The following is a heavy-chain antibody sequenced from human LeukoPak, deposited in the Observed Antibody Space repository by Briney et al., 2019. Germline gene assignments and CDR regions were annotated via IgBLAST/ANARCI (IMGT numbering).Heavy chain of an antibody. CDR1: GFTVSSNY. CDR2: IYSGGST. CDR3: AREVVGITIFGVVDY. Sequence: GGSLRLSCAASGFTVSSNYMSWVRQAPGKGQEWVSVIYSGGSTYYADSVKGRFTISRDNSKNTLCLQMNSLRAEGTAVYYCAREVVGITIFGVVDYWGQGTLVTVSS. V-gene: IGHV3-66*02. D-gene: IGHD3-3*01. J-gene: IGHJ4*02.